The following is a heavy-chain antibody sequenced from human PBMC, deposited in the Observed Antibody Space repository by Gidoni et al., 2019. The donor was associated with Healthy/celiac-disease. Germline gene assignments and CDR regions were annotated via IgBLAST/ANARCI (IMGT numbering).Heavy chain of an antibody. CDR2: ISYDGSNK. V-gene: IGHV3-30-3*01. D-gene: IGHD6-13*01. CDR1: GFTFSSYA. Sequence: QVQLVESGGGVVQPVRSLRPSCAASGFTFSSYAMNWVRQAPGKGLEWGAVISYDGSNKYYADSVKGRFTISRDKSKNTLFLQMNSRRAEDTAVYYCARDYSSSWPYYYYGMDVWGQGTTVTVSS. CDR3: ARDYSSSWPYYYYGMDV. J-gene: IGHJ6*02.